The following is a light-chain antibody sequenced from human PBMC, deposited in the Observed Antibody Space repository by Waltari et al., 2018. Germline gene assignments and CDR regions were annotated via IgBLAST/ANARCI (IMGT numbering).Light chain of an antibody. J-gene: IGKJ5*01. V-gene: IGKV3-20*01. CDR2: AAS. CDR3: QHYADSRIT. CDR1: PSVTSNY. Sequence: EVVLTQSPGTLSLSPGDRATLSCRARPSVTSNYLAWYQQKSGQAPRLLMYAASSRATGIPDRFSGSGSGTDFTLTISRLEPEDFAVYYCQHYADSRITFGQGTRLDIK.